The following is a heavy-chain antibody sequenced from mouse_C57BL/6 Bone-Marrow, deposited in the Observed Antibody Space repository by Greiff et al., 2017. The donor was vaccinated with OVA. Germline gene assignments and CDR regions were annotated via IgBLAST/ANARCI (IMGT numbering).Heavy chain of an antibody. Sequence: EVQRVESGGDLVKPGGSLKLSCAASGFTFSSYGMSWVRQTPDKRLEWVATISSGGSYTYYPDSVKGRFTISRDNAKNTLYLQMSSLKSEDTAMYYCARRDFTTVAPWFAYWGQGTLVTVSA. D-gene: IGHD1-1*01. CDR3: ARRDFTTVAPWFAY. CDR1: GFTFSSYG. J-gene: IGHJ3*01. V-gene: IGHV5-6*01. CDR2: ISSGGSYT.